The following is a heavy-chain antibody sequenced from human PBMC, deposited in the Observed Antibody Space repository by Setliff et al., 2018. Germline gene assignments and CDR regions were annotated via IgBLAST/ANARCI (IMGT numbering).Heavy chain of an antibody. CDR2: INPSGGST. V-gene: IGHV1-46*01. CDR1: GYTLTSHY. D-gene: IGHD3-9*01. CDR3: ATGFLRYDILTGYYQRPHYFEY. Sequence: ASVKVSCKASGYTLTSHYLHWVRQAPGHGLEWMGMINPSGGSTKYAQKFQGRVTMTRDTSTSTVYMELSSLRSEHMAVYFCATGFLRYDILTGYYQRPHYFEYWGQGTLVTVSS. J-gene: IGHJ4*02.